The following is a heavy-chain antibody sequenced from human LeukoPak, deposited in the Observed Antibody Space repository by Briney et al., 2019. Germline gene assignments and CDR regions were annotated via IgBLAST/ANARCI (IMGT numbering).Heavy chain of an antibody. Sequence: GGSLRLSCATSGFTFSNYAMSWVRQAPGKGLEWVSVISGSGVSTYYADSVKGRFIISRDNSKNTVFLQMNSLRAKDSAVYYCAKDDTHDPKSGDYDAWGQGTLVTVSS. V-gene: IGHV3-23*01. CDR1: GFTFSNYA. CDR2: ISGSGVST. D-gene: IGHD4-17*01. CDR3: AKDDTHDPKSGDYDA. J-gene: IGHJ5*02.